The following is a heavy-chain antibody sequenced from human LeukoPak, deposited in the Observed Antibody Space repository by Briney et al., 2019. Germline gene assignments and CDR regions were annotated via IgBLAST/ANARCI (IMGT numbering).Heavy chain of an antibody. Sequence: GGSLRLSCAASGFTFSSYSMNWVRQAPGKGLEWVSSISSSSSFIYYADSVKGRFTISRDNAKNSLYLQMSSLRAEDTAVYYCARDRIEGYFDYWGQGTLVTVSS. J-gene: IGHJ4*02. D-gene: IGHD2-15*01. CDR2: ISSSSSFI. CDR1: GFTFSSYS. CDR3: ARDRIEGYFDY. V-gene: IGHV3-21*01.